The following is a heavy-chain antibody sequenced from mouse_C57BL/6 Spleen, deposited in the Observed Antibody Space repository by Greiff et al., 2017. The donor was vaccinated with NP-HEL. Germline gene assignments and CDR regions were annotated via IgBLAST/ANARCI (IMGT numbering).Heavy chain of an antibody. CDR1: GFTFSDYG. CDR2: ISSGSSTI. CDR3: ARGLYGSAMDY. Sequence: DVMLVESGGGLVKPGGSLKLSCAASGFTFSDYGMHWVRQAPEKGLEWVAYISSGSSTIYYADTVKGRFTISRDNAKNTLFLQMTSLRSEDTAMYYCARGLYGSAMDYWGQGTSVTVSS. D-gene: IGHD1-1*01. J-gene: IGHJ4*01. V-gene: IGHV5-17*01.